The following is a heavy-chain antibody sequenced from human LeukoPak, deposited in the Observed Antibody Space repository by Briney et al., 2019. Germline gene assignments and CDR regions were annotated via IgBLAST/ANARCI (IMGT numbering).Heavy chain of an antibody. CDR3: ARALGAFDI. J-gene: IGHJ3*02. V-gene: IGHV4-61*05. Sequence: SETLSLTCTVSGGFISSSSYYWGWIRQPPGKGLEWIGRIYTSGSTNYNPSLKSRVTISLDKSKNQVSLKLNSVTAADTAVYYCARALGAFDIWGQGTMVTVSS. CDR2: IYTSGST. CDR1: GGFISSSSYY.